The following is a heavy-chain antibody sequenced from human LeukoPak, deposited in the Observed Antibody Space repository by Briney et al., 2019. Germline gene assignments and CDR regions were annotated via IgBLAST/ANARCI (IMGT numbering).Heavy chain of an antibody. J-gene: IGHJ4*02. D-gene: IGHD6-13*01. Sequence: PSETLSLTCTVSGGSISSYYWSWIRQPPGKGLEWIGYIYYSGSTNYNPSLKSRVTISVDTSKNQFSLKLSFVTAADTAVYYCARAAAAGITDYWGQGTLVTVSS. CDR2: IYYSGST. CDR3: ARAAAAGITDY. CDR1: GGSISSYY. V-gene: IGHV4-59*01.